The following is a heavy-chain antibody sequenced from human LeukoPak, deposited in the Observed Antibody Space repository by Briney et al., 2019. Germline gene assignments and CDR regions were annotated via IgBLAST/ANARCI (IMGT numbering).Heavy chain of an antibody. CDR2: ISSSSSYI. CDR3: AKGVDTAMAYNWFDP. D-gene: IGHD5-18*01. Sequence: PGGSLRLSCAASGFTFSSYSMNWVRQAPGKGLEWVSSISSSSSYIYYADSVKGRFTISRDNAKNSLYLQMNSLRAEDTAVYYCAKGVDTAMAYNWFDPWGQGTLVTVSS. J-gene: IGHJ5*02. V-gene: IGHV3-21*01. CDR1: GFTFSSYS.